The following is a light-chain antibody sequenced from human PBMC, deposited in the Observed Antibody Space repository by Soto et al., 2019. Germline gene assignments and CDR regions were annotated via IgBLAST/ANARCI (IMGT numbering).Light chain of an antibody. CDR1: QSVSSSY. CDR3: QQYGSSPQT. V-gene: IGKV3-20*01. J-gene: IGKJ2*01. CDR2: GAS. Sequence: EIVLTQSPGTLSLSPGERATLSCRASQSVSSSYLAWYQQKPGQAPRLPIYGASSRATGIPDRFSGSGSGTDFTLTISRLEPEDFPVYYCQQYGSSPQTFGQGTKLEIK.